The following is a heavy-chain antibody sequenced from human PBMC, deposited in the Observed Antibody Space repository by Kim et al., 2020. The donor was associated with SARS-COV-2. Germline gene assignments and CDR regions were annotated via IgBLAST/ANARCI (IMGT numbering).Heavy chain of an antibody. Sequence: SETLSLTCTVSGGSISSSSYYWGWIRQPPGKGLEWIGSIYYSGSTYYNPSLKSRVTISVDTSKNQFSLKLSSVTAADTAVYYCARVMGDYDYVWGSISGYWGQGTLVTVSS. V-gene: IGHV4-39*07. CDR2: IYYSGST. D-gene: IGHD3-16*01. CDR1: GGSISSSSYY. CDR3: ARVMGDYDYVWGSISGY. J-gene: IGHJ4*02.